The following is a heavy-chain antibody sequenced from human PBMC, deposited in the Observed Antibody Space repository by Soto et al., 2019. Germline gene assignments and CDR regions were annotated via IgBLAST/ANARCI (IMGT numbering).Heavy chain of an antibody. Sequence: GWSLRLSCAASGFTFSSYAMSWIRQAPGKGLEWVSAISGSGGSTYYADSVKGRFTISRDNSKNTLYLQMNSLRAEDTAVYYCAKGNEAYDYVWGSYHPWDYWGQGTLVTVSS. J-gene: IGHJ4*02. CDR3: AKGNEAYDYVWGSYHPWDY. CDR2: ISGSGGST. V-gene: IGHV3-23*01. D-gene: IGHD3-16*02. CDR1: GFTFSSYA.